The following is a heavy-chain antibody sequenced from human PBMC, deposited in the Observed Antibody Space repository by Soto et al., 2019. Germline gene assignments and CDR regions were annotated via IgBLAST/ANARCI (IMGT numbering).Heavy chain of an antibody. J-gene: IGHJ4*02. Sequence: GGSLRDSCEASGFIFSSFGMHWVRQAPGKGLEWVAQIWYDGSNTYYADSVKGRFTISRDNSRNTLYLQMNNLRAEDTAVYHCLRDRLRSGGHIDYWGPGPLVTVS. CDR1: GFIFSSFG. V-gene: IGHV3-33*01. CDR3: LRDRLRSGGHIDY. D-gene: IGHD2-15*01. CDR2: IWYDGSNT.